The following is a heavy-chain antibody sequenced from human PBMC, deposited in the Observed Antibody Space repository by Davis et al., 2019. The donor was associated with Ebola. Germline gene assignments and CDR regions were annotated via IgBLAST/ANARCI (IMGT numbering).Heavy chain of an antibody. D-gene: IGHD5-24*01. CDR1: RYTFTSHV. J-gene: IGHJ4*02. CDR2: ISAYDGKT. Sequence: AASVKVSCKASRYTFTSHVISWVRQAPGQGLEWMGWISAYDGKTNYAQKLQGRVTMTTDTSTNTVYMELRSLRSDDSAVYYCARLGDEVVLMNAPDYWGKGTLVTVSS. CDR3: ARLGDEVVLMNAPDY. V-gene: IGHV1-18*04.